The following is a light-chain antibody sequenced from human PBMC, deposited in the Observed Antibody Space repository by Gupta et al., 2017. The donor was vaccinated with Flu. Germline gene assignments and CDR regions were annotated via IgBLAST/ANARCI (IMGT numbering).Light chain of an antibody. Sequence: PSCQSATVKDRVTITSLASQDISNYLDWYQQKPGQAPKLLIYDASKWESGVPSRFSGSGSGTDFTLTISSLQPEDIATYYCHQYDNFPFTFGHGTKVEIK. CDR3: HQYDNFPFT. CDR2: DAS. CDR1: QDISNY. V-gene: IGKV1-33*01. J-gene: IGKJ2*01.